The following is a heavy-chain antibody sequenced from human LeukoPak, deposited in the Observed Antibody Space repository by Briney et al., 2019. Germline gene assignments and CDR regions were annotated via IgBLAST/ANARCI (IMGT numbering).Heavy chain of an antibody. V-gene: IGHV1-2*02. CDR2: INPNSGGT. CDR3: TGPPLYSGSYFDYYYYMDV. J-gene: IGHJ6*03. D-gene: IGHD1-26*01. Sequence: ASVKVSCKASGYTFTGYYMHWVRQAPGQGLEWMGWINPNSGGTNYAQKFQGRVTMTRDTSISTAYMELSRLRSDDTAVYYCTGPPLYSGSYFDYYYYMDVWGKGTTVTISS. CDR1: GYTFTGYY.